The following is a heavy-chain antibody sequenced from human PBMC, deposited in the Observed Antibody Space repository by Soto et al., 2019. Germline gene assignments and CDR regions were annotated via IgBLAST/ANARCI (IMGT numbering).Heavy chain of an antibody. CDR2: ITSDGTTT. CDR3: TTGGATGQAIYHFAD. Sequence: EVQLVESGGGLVQPGGSLRLSCAASGFTFTSYWMHWVRQAPGKGLVWVSRITSDGTTTTYADSVKGRFTISRDNANNTGFLQMNSLGDEDTSVYYCTTGGATGQAIYHFADWGQGTRVTVSS. D-gene: IGHD3-3*01. J-gene: IGHJ4*02. V-gene: IGHV3-74*01. CDR1: GFTFTSYW.